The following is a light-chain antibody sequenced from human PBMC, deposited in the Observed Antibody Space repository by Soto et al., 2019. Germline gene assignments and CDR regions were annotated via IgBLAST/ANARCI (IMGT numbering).Light chain of an antibody. Sequence: QTALTQPASVSGSPGQSITISCAGTSSDVGAYNYVSWYQQHPGKAPKLIIYEVSNRPSGVSNRFSGSKSGNTASLTISGLQAEYVAEYYCSSYNRRGLGVFGPVSEVP. CDR2: EVS. J-gene: IGLJ1*01. CDR3: SSYNRRGLGV. V-gene: IGLV2-14*01. CDR1: SSDVGAYNY.